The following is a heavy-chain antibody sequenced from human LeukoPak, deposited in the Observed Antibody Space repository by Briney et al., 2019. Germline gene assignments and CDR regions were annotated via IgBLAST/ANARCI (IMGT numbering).Heavy chain of an antibody. D-gene: IGHD3-22*01. CDR3: ARVDYYDRSGYFDY. CDR1: GYSFSNYW. CDR2: IYPGDSDT. V-gene: IGHV5-51*01. J-gene: IGHJ4*02. Sequence: GKSLKISCEGSGYSFSNYWLGWVRQMPGKGLEWMGIIYPGDSDTRYSPSFQGQVTISADKSISIAYLQWSSLKASDTAMYYCARVDYYDRSGYFDYWGQGTQVTVSS.